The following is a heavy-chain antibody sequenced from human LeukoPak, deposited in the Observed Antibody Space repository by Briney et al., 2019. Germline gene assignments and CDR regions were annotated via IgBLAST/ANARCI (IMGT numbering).Heavy chain of an antibody. CDR1: GFSFSAYG. Sequence: QPGGSLRLSCTASGFSFSAYGMHWVRQAPGKGLEWVALIWFDGSNIYYADSVKGRFTISRDNSKNMLYLQMDSLRAEDTAVYYCASAGASWEFYFAYWGQGTPVTVSS. J-gene: IGHJ4*02. CDR3: ASAGASWEFYFAY. CDR2: IWFDGSNI. D-gene: IGHD7-27*01. V-gene: IGHV3-33*01.